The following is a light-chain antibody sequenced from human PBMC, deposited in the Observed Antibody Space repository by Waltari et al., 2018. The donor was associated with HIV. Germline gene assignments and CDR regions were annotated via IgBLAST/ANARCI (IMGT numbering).Light chain of an antibody. V-gene: IGKV1-39*01. CDR3: EQIYTFPLFS. J-gene: IGKJ3*01. CDR1: QTIGDY. Sequence: DIQLTQSPSPLSASVGDRVTITCRASQTIGDYVNWYQQKPGKPPKLLIYSATSLQPGVQSRFSGSGSGTDFALTISSLQPEDFAIYYCEQIYTFPLFSFGPGTKVDIK. CDR2: SAT.